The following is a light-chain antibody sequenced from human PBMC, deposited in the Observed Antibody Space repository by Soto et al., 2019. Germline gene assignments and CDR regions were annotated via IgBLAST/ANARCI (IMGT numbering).Light chain of an antibody. J-gene: IGLJ1*01. Sequence: QSVLSQPASVSGSPGQSITISCTGTSSDVGGFEYVSWYQHQPGKAPKLIIYDVTKRPSGVSNRFSGSKSGNTASLTISGIQAEDEGAYYCGSIKRSSTSVFGTGTKVTVL. CDR2: DVT. CDR3: GSIKRSSTSV. CDR1: SSDVGGFEY. V-gene: IGLV2-14*01.